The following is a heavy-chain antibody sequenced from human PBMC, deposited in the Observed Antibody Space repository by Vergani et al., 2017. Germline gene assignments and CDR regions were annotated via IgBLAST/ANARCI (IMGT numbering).Heavy chain of an antibody. CDR3: AGHRGSGGFFPSSYFYGMDV. CDR1: DSSIMTNPY. J-gene: IGHJ6*02. CDR2: IHHSGDT. D-gene: IGHD3-10*01. Sequence: QVQLQESCPGLVKSSETLTLTCDVSDSSIMTNPYWGWFRQSPGKGLEWIGCIHHSGDTHYNSSLKSRVSISIVSSSKFSLSLTSVTAADTAIYYCAGHRGSGGFFPSSYFYGMDVWGHGTTVTVSS. V-gene: IGHV4-38-2*01.